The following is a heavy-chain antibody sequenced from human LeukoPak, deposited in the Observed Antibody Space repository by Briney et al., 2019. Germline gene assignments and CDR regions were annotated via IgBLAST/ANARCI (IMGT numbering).Heavy chain of an antibody. Sequence: ASVKVSCKASGYTFTDYYMHWVRQAPGQGLEWMGWINPNRGGTNYAQKFQGRVSMTRDTSISTAYMELRSVRSDDTGVYYCARDEDSSPWNAFDVWGQGTMVTVSS. CDR2: INPNRGGT. J-gene: IGHJ3*01. CDR3: ARDEDSSPWNAFDV. D-gene: IGHD3-10*01. V-gene: IGHV1-2*02. CDR1: GYTFTDYY.